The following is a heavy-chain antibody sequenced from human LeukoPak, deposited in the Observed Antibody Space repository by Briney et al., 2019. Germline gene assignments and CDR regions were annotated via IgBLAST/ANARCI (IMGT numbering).Heavy chain of an antibody. CDR3: ARNRYCSSTSCYTLEY. CDR2: ISSSGSTI. CDR1: GFTFSDYY. D-gene: IGHD2-2*02. J-gene: IGHJ4*02. Sequence: SGGSLRLSCAASGFTFSDYYMSWIRQAPGKGLEWVSYISSSGSTIYYADSVKGRFTISRDNSKNTLYLQMNSLRAEDTAVYYCARNRYCSSTSCYTLEYWGQGTLVTVSS. V-gene: IGHV3-11*04.